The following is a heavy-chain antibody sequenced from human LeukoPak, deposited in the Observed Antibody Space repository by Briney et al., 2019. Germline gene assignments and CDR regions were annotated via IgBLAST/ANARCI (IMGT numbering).Heavy chain of an antibody. J-gene: IGHJ4*02. V-gene: IGHV1-2*02. D-gene: IGHD3-22*01. Sequence: GASVKVSCKASGYTFTGYYMHWVRQAPGQGLEWMGWINPNSGGTNYAQKFQGRVTMTRDASISTAYMELSRLRSDDTAVYYCASGDYYDSSGYYCYWGQGTLVTVSS. CDR3: ASGDYYDSSGYYCY. CDR1: GYTFTGYY. CDR2: INPNSGGT.